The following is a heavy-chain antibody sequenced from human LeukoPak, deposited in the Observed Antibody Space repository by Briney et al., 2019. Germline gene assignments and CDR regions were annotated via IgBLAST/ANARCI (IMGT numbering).Heavy chain of an antibody. CDR2: ISAYNGNT. D-gene: IGHD4-17*01. CDR1: GYTFTSYG. J-gene: IGHJ6*03. V-gene: IGHV1-18*01. Sequence: GASVRVSCKASGYTFTSYGISWVRQAPGQGLEWMGWISAYNGNTNYAQKLQGRVTMTTDTSTSTAYMELRSLRSDDTAVYYCARESSLPYGEDYYYYMDVWGKGTTVTVSS. CDR3: ARESSLPYGEDYYYYMDV.